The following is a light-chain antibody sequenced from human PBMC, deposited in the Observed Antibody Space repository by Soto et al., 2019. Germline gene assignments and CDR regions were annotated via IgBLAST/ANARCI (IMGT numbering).Light chain of an antibody. CDR1: QGISSW. CDR2: AAS. V-gene: IGKV1-12*01. CDR3: QQANSFRVT. J-gene: IGKJ4*01. Sequence: DLQMTQSPSSVSASVGDRVTITCRASQGISSWLAWYQQKPGKAPKLLIYAASSLQSGIPSRFRGSGYEKDFTHTISSLQPEDLATGYCQQANSFRVTFGGWTKVEI.